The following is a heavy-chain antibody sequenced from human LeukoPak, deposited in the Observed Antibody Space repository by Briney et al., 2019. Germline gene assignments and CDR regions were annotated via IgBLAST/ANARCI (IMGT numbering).Heavy chain of an antibody. D-gene: IGHD4-17*01. CDR1: GGSISSSSYY. J-gene: IGHJ6*03. V-gene: IGHV4-39*07. CDR2: IYYSGST. Sequence: SETLSLTCTVSGGSISSSSYYWGWIRQPPGKGLEWIGSIYYSGSTYYNPSLKSRVTISVDTSKNQFSLKLSSVTAADTAVYYCARGLDGDYYYYMDVWGKGTTVTVSS. CDR3: ARGLDGDYYYYMDV.